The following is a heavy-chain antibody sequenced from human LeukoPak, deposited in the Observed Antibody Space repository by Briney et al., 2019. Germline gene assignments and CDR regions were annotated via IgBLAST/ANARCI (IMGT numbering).Heavy chain of an antibody. J-gene: IGHJ4*02. CDR3: ATSSTVTYFDS. CDR2: IYYSGST. D-gene: IGHD4-17*01. CDR1: GGSISSYY. V-gene: IGHV4-59*01. Sequence: SETLSLTCTVSGGSISSYYWSWIRQPAGKGLEWIGYIYYSGSTNYNPSLKSRVTISVDTSKNQFSLKLSSVTAADTAVYYCATSSTVTYFDSWGQGTLVTVSS.